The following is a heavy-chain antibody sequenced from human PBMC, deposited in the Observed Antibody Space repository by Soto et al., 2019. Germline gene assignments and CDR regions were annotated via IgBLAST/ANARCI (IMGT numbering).Heavy chain of an antibody. J-gene: IGHJ4*02. D-gene: IGHD2-8*02. V-gene: IGHV3-30*18. CDR1: GFTFSNYG. CDR2: TSYDGSNK. Sequence: QVQLVESGGGVVQPGRSLRLSCAASGFTFSNYGMHWVRQAPGKGLEWVALTSYDGSNKFYADSLKGRFTISRDNSENTLQLHMNSLRAEDTAVYYCAKDFSTCGNTIGHWGQGTLVTFSS. CDR3: AKDFSTCGNTIGH.